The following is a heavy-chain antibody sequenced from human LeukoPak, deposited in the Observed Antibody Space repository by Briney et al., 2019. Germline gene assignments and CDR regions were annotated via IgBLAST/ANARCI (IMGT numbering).Heavy chain of an antibody. CDR3: ARGPHGYNSHFAY. CDR1: GFTFSDYA. V-gene: IGHV3-30-3*01. J-gene: IGHJ4*02. CDR2: IYYDGSKK. D-gene: IGHD5-24*01. Sequence: PGRSLRLSCVDSGFTFSDYAMHWLRQAPGKGLEWVAVIYYDGSKKYYADSVEGRFTISRDNSKNTLYLHTKSLRVEDTAVYYCARGPHGYNSHFAYWGQGTLVTVSS.